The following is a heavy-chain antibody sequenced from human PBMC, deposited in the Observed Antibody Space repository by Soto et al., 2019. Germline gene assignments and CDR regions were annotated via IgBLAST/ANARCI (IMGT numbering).Heavy chain of an antibody. J-gene: IGHJ6*02. CDR2: IYYSGST. Sequence: TICLPCTVAGGSSGSGDYYWSRIRQPPGKVLKWIGYIYYSGSTYYNPSLKSRVTISVDTSKNQFSLKLSSVTAADSAVDYCARLLLYSGMDVWGQAITVTV. CDR3: ARLLLYSGMDV. CDR1: GGSSGSGDYY. D-gene: IGHD2-15*01. V-gene: IGHV4-30-4*01.